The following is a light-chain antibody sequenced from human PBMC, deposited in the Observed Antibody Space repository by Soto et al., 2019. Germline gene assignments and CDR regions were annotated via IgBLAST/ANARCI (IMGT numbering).Light chain of an antibody. CDR3: SSYTTSSTAYV. V-gene: IGLV2-14*01. CDR1: NSDVGRYNY. J-gene: IGLJ1*01. CDR2: EVS. Sequence: QLVLTQPASVSGSPGQSITISCTGTNSDVGRYNYVSWYQQQPGKAPKLMIYEVSNRPSGVSNRFSGSKSGNTASLTISGLQAEDEADYYCSSYTTSSTAYVFGIGTKLTVL.